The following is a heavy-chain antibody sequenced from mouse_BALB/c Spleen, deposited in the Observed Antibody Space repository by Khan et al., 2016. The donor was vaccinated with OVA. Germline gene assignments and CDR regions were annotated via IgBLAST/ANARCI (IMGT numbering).Heavy chain of an antibody. CDR1: GYTFRSFG. J-gene: IGHJ4*01. Sequence: QIQLVQSGPELKKPGETVKTSCKASGYTFRSFGMNWVKQAPGKGLKWMGWINTYTGEPTYADDFKGRYVFSLETSASTAYLQINNLKNEDTATYFCARPPYFSYVMVYWGQGTSVTVSS. D-gene: IGHD2-10*01. CDR2: INTYTGEP. V-gene: IGHV9-3-1*01. CDR3: ARPPYFSYVMVY.